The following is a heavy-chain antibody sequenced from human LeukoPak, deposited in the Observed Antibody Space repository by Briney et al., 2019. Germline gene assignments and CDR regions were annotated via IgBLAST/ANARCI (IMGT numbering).Heavy chain of an antibody. CDR3: TKETPQMDV. V-gene: IGHV3-48*03. J-gene: IGHJ6*01. CDR1: GFTFSSYE. Sequence: GGSLRLSCAASGFTFSSYEMNWVRQAPGQGLEWVAYISSTGNTVHYAGSVKGRFTISRDNAKNSLYLQMNRLRAEDTAVYYCTKETPQMDVWGQGTTVIVS. CDR2: ISSTGNTV. D-gene: IGHD2-15*01.